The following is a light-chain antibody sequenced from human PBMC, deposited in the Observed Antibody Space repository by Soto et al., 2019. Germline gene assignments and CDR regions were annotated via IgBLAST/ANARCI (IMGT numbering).Light chain of an antibody. Sequence: EIVLTQSPGTLSLSPGERATLSCRASQSVSNYYLAWYQQKPGQAPRLLIYAASSRATGIPDRFSGSGSGTDFTLTISRLEPEDFAVYYCQQYGTSLLTFGGGTKVEIK. CDR2: AAS. J-gene: IGKJ4*01. CDR1: QSVSNYY. V-gene: IGKV3-20*01. CDR3: QQYGTSLLT.